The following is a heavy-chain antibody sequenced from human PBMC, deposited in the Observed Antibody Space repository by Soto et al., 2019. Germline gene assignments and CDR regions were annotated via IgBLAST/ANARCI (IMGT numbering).Heavy chain of an antibody. CDR1: GGSISSDDYY. J-gene: IGHJ1*01. CDR3: ARDLDGLHDDTSGPFPRPG. V-gene: IGHV4-30-4*01. Sequence: SEILSLTCTVSGGSISSDDYYWSWIRQAPGRGLEWIGYIHSSGSIYYNPSLKSRATMSIDTAGNQFSLKVSSVTVADTAVYYCARDLDGLHDDTSGPFPRPGWGQGTLVTVSS. CDR2: IHSSGSI. D-gene: IGHD3-22*01.